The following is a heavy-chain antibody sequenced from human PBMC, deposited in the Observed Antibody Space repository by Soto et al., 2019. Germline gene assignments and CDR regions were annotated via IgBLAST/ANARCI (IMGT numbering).Heavy chain of an antibody. CDR3: ARQCGFGVVIVHQAYFDY. Sequence: PSETLSLTCTVSGCSISSSSYYWGWVRQPPGKGLEWIGSIYYSGSTYYNPSLKSRVTISVDTSKNQFSLKLSSVTAADTAVYYFARQCGFGVVIVHQAYFDYWGQGTLVTVSS. D-gene: IGHD3-3*01. V-gene: IGHV4-39*01. CDR1: GCSISSSSYY. J-gene: IGHJ4*02. CDR2: IYYSGST.